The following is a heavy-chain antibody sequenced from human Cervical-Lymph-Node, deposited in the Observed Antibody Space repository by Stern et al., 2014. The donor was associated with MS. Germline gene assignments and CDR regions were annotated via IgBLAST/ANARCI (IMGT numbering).Heavy chain of an antibody. J-gene: IGHJ6*02. Sequence: VQLVESGAEVKKPGSSVKVSCTASGGTFSSYAISWVRQAPGQGLEWMGGIIPIVGTANYAQKFQGRVTITADESTSTAYMELSSLRSEDTAVYYCARDLVGSSGPYGMDVWGQGTTVTVSS. CDR3: ARDLVGSSGPYGMDV. V-gene: IGHV1-69*01. CDR2: IIPIVGTA. D-gene: IGHD6-19*01. CDR1: GGTFSSYA.